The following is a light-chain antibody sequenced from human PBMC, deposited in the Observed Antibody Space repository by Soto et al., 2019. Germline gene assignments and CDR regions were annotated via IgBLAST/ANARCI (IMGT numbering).Light chain of an antibody. CDR1: QSVSNY. CDR3: QQRSNWPRLYT. Sequence: EIVLTQSPATLSVSPGERATLSCRASQSVSNYLAWYQQKLGQAPRLLIYDASNRATGIPARFSGSGSGTDFTLTISSLEPEDFAVYYCQQRSNWPRLYTFGQGTKVEIK. J-gene: IGKJ2*01. CDR2: DAS. V-gene: IGKV3-11*01.